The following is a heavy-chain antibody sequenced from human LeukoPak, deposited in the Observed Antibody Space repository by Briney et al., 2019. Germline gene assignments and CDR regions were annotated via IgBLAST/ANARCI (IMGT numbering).Heavy chain of an antibody. CDR1: GGSISSYY. Sequence: PSGTLSLTCTVSGGSISSYYWSWIRQPPGKGLEWIGYIYYSGSTNYNPSLKSRVTISVDTSKNQFSLKLSSVTAADTAVYYCARVKYSSSWSYFDYWGQGTLVTVSS. D-gene: IGHD6-13*01. CDR2: IYYSGST. V-gene: IGHV4-59*01. CDR3: ARVKYSSSWSYFDY. J-gene: IGHJ4*02.